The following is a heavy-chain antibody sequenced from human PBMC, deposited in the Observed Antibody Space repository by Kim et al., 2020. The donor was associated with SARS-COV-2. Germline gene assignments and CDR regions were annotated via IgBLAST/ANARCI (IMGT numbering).Heavy chain of an antibody. V-gene: IGHV4-34*01. Sequence: KSRVTISVDTSKNQFSLKLSSVTAADTAVYYCARVVLRYFGWQTRQYFQHWGQGTLVTIAS. D-gene: IGHD3-9*01. CDR3: ARVVLRYFGWQTRQYFQH. J-gene: IGHJ1*01.